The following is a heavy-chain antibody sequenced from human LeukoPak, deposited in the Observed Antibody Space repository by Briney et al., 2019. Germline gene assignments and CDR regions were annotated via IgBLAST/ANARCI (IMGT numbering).Heavy chain of an antibody. CDR2: IYSGDST. Sequence: PGGSLRLSCAASGLTFSSYEMSWVRQAPGMGLEWFSVIYSGDSTYYVDSVKGRFTISRDNSRNRLYLQMNSLRADDTAVYYCARAGFSGYDYWGQGTLVTVSS. CDR3: ARAGFSGYDY. V-gene: IGHV3-66*01. J-gene: IGHJ4*02. D-gene: IGHD5-12*01. CDR1: GLTFSSYE.